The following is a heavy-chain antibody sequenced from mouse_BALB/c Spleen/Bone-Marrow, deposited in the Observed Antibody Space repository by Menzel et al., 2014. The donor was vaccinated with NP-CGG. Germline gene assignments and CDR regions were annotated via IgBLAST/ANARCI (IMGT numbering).Heavy chain of an antibody. V-gene: IGHV5-9-2*01. J-gene: IGHJ3*01. D-gene: IGHD1-1*01. Sequence: EVKLVESGGDLVKSGGSLKLSCAASGFTFNSYGMSWVRQTPEQRLEWVATISGGGSYTFYSDSVKGRFTISRDNAKNNLYLQLSSLRSEDTALYYCARHAFYDQTEVSFVNWGQGTLVTVSA. CDR1: GFTFNSYG. CDR3: ARHAFYDQTEVSFVN. CDR2: ISGGGSYT.